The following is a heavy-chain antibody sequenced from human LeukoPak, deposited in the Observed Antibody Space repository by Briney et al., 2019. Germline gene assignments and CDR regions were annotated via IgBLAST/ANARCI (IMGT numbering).Heavy chain of an antibody. V-gene: IGHV3-23*01. CDR2: ISGSGGST. CDR3: AKDFYYGDYGTSFDY. J-gene: IGHJ4*02. D-gene: IGHD4-17*01. CDR1: GFTFSSYA. Sequence: GGSLRLSCAASGFTFSSYAMSWVRQAPGKGLEWVSAISGSGGSTYYADSVKGRFTISRDNSKNTLYLQMNSLRAEDTAVYYCAKDFYYGDYGTSFDYWGQGTLVTVSS.